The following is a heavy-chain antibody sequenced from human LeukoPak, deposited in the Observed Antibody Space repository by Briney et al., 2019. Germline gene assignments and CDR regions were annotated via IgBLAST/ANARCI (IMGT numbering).Heavy chain of an antibody. CDR2: ISSNSSYI. Sequence: PGGSLRLSCAASGFTFSSYSMNWVRQAPGKGLEWVSSISSNSSYIYYADSVKGRFTISRANAENSLYLQMNSLRAEDTAVYYCARVGYYYDSSGYYYYFDYWGQGTLVTVSS. V-gene: IGHV3-21*01. CDR3: ARVGYYYDSSGYYYYFDY. CDR1: GFTFSSYS. D-gene: IGHD3-22*01. J-gene: IGHJ4*02.